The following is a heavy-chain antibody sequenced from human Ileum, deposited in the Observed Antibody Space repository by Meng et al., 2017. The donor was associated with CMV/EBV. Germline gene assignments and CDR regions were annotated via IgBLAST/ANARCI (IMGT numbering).Heavy chain of an antibody. J-gene: IGHJ4*02. Sequence: SSTRWGSGGGQTAGRGLGWMGKVYYSGITKYKPYRKSRVTMSVEKSKKHYSLNLSSVTAAETAVYYCARVDHYNEYFDYWGQGALVTVSS. CDR3: ARVDHYNEYFDY. D-gene: IGHD3-10*01. CDR1: SSTRW. V-gene: IGHV4-4*02. CDR2: VYYSGIT.